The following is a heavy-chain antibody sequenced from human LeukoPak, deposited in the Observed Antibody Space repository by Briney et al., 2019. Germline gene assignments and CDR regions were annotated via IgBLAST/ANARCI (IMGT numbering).Heavy chain of an antibody. CDR1: GGSISSYY. CDR2: ISYSGST. D-gene: IGHD6-6*01. Sequence: SETLSLTCTVSGGSISSYYWSWIRQPPGKGLEWIGYISYSGSTNYNPSLKSRVTISVDTSKNQFSLKLSSVTAADTAVYYCARDGPKQLAEYWGQGTLVTVSS. CDR3: ARDGPKQLAEY. J-gene: IGHJ4*02. V-gene: IGHV4-59*12.